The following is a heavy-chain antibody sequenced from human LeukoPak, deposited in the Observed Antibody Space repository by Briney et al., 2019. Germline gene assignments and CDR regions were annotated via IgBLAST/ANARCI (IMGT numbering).Heavy chain of an antibody. CDR1: GFTFSSYA. CDR2: ISESSSHT. J-gene: IGHJ6*02. V-gene: IGHV3-21*06. Sequence: GGSLRLSCAASGFTFSSYAMSWVRQAPGKGLEWASYISESSSHTYNADSVKGRFTISRDNAKNSLYLQMNSLRVEDTGIYYCARDRAVKARIGGMDVWGQGTTVIVSS. CDR3: ARDRAVKARIGGMDV. D-gene: IGHD4-4*01.